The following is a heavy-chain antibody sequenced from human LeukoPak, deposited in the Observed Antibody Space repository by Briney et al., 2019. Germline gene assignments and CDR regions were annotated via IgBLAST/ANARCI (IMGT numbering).Heavy chain of an antibody. CDR1: GDSVSSSSYY. J-gene: IGHJ5*02. CDR2: IYYSGTT. V-gene: IGHV4-39*01. Sequence: SETLSLTCTVSGDSVSSSSYYWGWIRQPPGKGLEWIGSIYYSGTTSCNPSLKSRVTISVDTSKNQFSLMLTSVTASDTAVYFCGGAATGTVGWFDPWGQGTLVTVSS. D-gene: IGHD6-13*01. CDR3: GGAATGTVGWFDP.